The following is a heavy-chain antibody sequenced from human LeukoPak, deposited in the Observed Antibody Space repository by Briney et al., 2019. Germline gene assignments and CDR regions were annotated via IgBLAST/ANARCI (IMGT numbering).Heavy chain of an antibody. D-gene: IGHD2-15*01. CDR1: GFTFSDYY. V-gene: IGHV3-11*06. J-gene: IGHJ3*02. CDR2: ISSSSSYT. Sequence: PGGSLRLSCAASGFTFSDYYMSWIRQAPGKGLEWVSYISSSSSYTNYADSVKGRFTISRDNAKNSLYLQMNSLRAEDTAVYYCARDPGSEGAVWVAAFDIWGQGTMVTVSS. CDR3: ARDPGSEGAVWVAAFDI.